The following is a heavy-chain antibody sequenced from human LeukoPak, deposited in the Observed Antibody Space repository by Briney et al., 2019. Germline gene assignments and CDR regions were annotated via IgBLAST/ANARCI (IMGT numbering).Heavy chain of an antibody. V-gene: IGHV1-69*05. Sequence: SVKVSCKASGGTFSSYAISWVRQAPEQGLEWMGGIIPIFGTANYAQKFQGRVTITTDESTSTAYMELSSLRSEDTAVYYCARVSAGFWSGFDYWGQGTLVTVSS. CDR3: ARVSAGFWSGFDY. D-gene: IGHD3-3*01. J-gene: IGHJ4*02. CDR1: GGTFSSYA. CDR2: IIPIFGTA.